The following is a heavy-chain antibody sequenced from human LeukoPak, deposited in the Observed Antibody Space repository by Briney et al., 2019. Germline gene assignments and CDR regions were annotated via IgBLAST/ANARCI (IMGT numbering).Heavy chain of an antibody. D-gene: IGHD6-6*01. V-gene: IGHV1-46*01. CDR1: GYHFPSFY. CDR2: VDPSGGST. J-gene: IGHJ4*02. Sequence: ASVKVSCKASGYHFPSFYIHWVRQVPGQGLEWMGMVDPSGGSTTYAQKFQGRVTMTRDMSTTTVYMELSSLRSEDTAVFFCAKDRGIAARYDSWGQGTLITVSS. CDR3: AKDRGIAARYDS.